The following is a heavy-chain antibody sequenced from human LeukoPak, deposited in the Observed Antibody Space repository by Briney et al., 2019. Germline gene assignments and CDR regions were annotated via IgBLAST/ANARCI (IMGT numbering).Heavy chain of an antibody. V-gene: IGHV4-34*01. Sequence: SETLSLTCAVYGGSFSGYYWSWIRQPPGKGLEWIGGINHSGSTNYNPSLKSRVTISVDTSKNQFSLKLSSVTAADTAVYYCARNLVRGSNTYRSRMDVWGQGTTVTVSS. CDR2: INHSGST. CDR3: ARNLVRGSNTYRSRMDV. CDR1: GGSFSGYY. J-gene: IGHJ6*02. D-gene: IGHD3-10*01.